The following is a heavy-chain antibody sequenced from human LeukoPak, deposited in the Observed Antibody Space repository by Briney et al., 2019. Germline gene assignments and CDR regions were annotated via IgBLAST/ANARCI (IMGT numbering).Heavy chain of an antibody. J-gene: IGHJ6*03. CDR2: INPNSGVT. Sequence: GASVKVSCKASRYTFTGYYMHWVRQAPGQGLEWMGWINPNSGVTDYAQNFQGRVTMTRDTSISTAYMELSRLRSDDTAVYYCARVSFSFSIPYYMDVWGKGTTVTISS. CDR1: RYTFTGYY. V-gene: IGHV1-2*02. CDR3: ARVSFSFSIPYYMDV. D-gene: IGHD2-2*02.